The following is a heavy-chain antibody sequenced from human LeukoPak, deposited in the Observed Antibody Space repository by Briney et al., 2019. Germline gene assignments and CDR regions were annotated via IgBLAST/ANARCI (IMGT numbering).Heavy chain of an antibody. D-gene: IGHD6-6*01. CDR3: AKGSDSSSPGNYYYYMDV. Sequence: PGGSLRLSCAASGFTFSSYWMSWVRQAPGKGLEWVANIKQDGSEKYYVDSVKGRFTISRDNSKNTLYLQMNSLRAEDTAVYYCAKGSDSSSPGNYYYYMDVWGKGTTVTVSS. CDR1: GFTFSSYW. J-gene: IGHJ6*03. V-gene: IGHV3-7*03. CDR2: IKQDGSEK.